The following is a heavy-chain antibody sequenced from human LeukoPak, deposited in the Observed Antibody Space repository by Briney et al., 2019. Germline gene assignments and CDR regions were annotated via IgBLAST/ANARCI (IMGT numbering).Heavy chain of an antibody. V-gene: IGHV3-13*01. D-gene: IGHD3-22*01. CDR2: IGTAGDT. CDR3: ARGFIYDSSGVLAFDI. CDR1: GFTFSSYD. J-gene: IGHJ3*02. Sequence: GGSLRLSCAASGFTFSSYDMHWVRQATGKGLEWVSAIGTAGDTYYPGSVKGRFTISRENAKNSLYLQMNSLRAGDTAVYYCARGFIYDSSGVLAFDIWGQGTMVTVSS.